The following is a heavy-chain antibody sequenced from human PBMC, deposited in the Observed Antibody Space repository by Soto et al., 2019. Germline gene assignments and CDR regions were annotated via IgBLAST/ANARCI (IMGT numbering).Heavy chain of an antibody. D-gene: IGHD3-10*01. J-gene: IGHJ6*02. CDR3: ARDFSTMVRGYYYHYGMDV. CDR1: GSTFSSYA. V-gene: IGHV1-69*13. CDR2: IIPIFGTA. Sequence: SVKVSCKASGSTFSSYAIGRVRQAPGQGLEWMGGIIPIFGTANYAKKFQGRVTITADESTSTAYMELSSLRSEDTAVYYCARDFSTMVRGYYYHYGMDVWGQGTTVTVSS.